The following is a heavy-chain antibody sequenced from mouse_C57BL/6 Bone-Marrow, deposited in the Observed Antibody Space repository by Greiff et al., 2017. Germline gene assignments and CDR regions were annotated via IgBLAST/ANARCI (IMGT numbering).Heavy chain of an antibody. J-gene: IGHJ1*03. V-gene: IGHV3-6*01. Sequence: EVQRVESGPGLVKPSQSLSLTCSVTGYSITSGYYWNWIRQFPGNKLEWMGYISYDGSNNYNPSLKNRISITRDTSKNQFFLKLNSVTTEDTATYYCAREPYYGSSYGYFDVWGTGTTVTVSS. CDR2: ISYDGSN. CDR1: GYSITSGYY. CDR3: AREPYYGSSYGYFDV. D-gene: IGHD1-1*01.